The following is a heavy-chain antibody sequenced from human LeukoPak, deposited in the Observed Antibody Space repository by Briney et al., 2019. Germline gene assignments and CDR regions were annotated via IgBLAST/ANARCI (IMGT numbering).Heavy chain of an antibody. J-gene: IGHJ4*02. Sequence: SETLSLTCTVSGGSISSYYWSWIRQPPGKGLEWIGSIYYSGSTYYNPSLKSRVTISVDTSKNQFSLKLSSVTAADTAVYYCARLVIPAATGGFDYWGQGTLVTVSS. V-gene: IGHV4-39*01. CDR1: GGSISSYY. D-gene: IGHD2-2*01. CDR2: IYYSGST. CDR3: ARLVIPAATGGFDY.